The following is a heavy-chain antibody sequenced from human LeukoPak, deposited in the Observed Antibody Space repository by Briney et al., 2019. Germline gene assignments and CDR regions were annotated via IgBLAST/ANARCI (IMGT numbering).Heavy chain of an antibody. J-gene: IGHJ5*02. CDR1: GFTFSSYA. D-gene: IGHD5-18*01. CDR3: AKRSGHGYTYGLLDS. Sequence: PGGSLRLSCAASGFTFSSYAMSWVRQAPGKGLEWVSAISGSGGSTYYADSVKGRFTISRDNSKNTLYLQMDSLRAEDTAVYYCAKRSGHGYTYGLLDSWGQGTLVTVSS. V-gene: IGHV3-23*01. CDR2: ISGSGGST.